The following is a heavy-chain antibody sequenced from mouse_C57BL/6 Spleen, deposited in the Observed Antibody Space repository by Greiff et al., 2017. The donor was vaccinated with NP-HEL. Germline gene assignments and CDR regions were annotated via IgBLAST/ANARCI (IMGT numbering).Heavy chain of an antibody. J-gene: IGHJ2*01. Sequence: EVQLQQSGPELVKPGASVKISCKASGYTFTDYYMTWVKQSHGKSLEWIGDINPNNGGTSYNQKFKGKATLTVDTSSSTAYMEIRSLTSEDSAVYYCARGDYYGSSYFDGWGQGTTLTVSS. V-gene: IGHV1-26*01. D-gene: IGHD1-1*01. CDR2: INPNNGGT. CDR3: ARGDYYGSSYFDG. CDR1: GYTFTDYY.